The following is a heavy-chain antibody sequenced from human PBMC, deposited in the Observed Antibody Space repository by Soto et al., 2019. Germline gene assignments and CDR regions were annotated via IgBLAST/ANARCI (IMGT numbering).Heavy chain of an antibody. Sequence: GSLGHCFAASGLTLSSYHLNWVRQAPGTGLEWVSYISSSGRTIYYADSVKGRFTISRDNAKNSLYLQMNSLRAEDTVLYYCARFCFSGSTSCCFDDRG. D-gene: IGHD2-2*01. CDR2: ISSSGRTI. V-gene: IGHV3-48*03. CDR1: GLTLSSYH. J-gene: IGHJ4*03. CDR3: ARFCFSGSTSCCFDD.